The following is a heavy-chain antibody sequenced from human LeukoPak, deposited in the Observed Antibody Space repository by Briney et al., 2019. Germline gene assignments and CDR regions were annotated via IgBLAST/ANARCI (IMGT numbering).Heavy chain of an antibody. V-gene: IGHV3-64*01. CDR1: GFTFSSYA. J-gene: IGHJ1*01. Sequence: GGSLRLSCAASGFTFSSYAMHWVRQAPGKGLEYVSAISSNGGSTYYANSVKGRFTISRDNSKNTLYLQMGSLRAEDMAVYYCARGYCSGGSCLYFQHWGQGTLVTVSS. CDR3: ARGYCSGGSCLYFQH. D-gene: IGHD2-15*01. CDR2: ISSNGGST.